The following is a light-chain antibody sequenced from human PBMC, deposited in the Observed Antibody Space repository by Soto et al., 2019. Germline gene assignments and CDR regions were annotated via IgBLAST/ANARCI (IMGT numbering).Light chain of an antibody. CDR1: QSVSSY. CDR2: DAS. Sequence: EIVLTQSPATLSLSPGERATLSCRASQSVSSYLAWYQQKPGQAPRLLIYDASNRATGIPARFSGSGSGTAFTLTISSLEPEDFAVYFCHQRSNWPPITFGQGTRLEMK. V-gene: IGKV3-11*01. CDR3: HQRSNWPPIT. J-gene: IGKJ5*01.